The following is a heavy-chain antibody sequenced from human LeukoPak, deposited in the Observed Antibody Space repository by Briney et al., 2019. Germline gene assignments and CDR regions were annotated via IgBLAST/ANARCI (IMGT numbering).Heavy chain of an antibody. D-gene: IGHD2-2*01. Sequence: SETLSLTCTVSGGSISSSSYYWGWIRQPPGKGLEWIGSIYYSGSTYYNPSLKSRVTISVDTSKNQFSLKLSSVTAADTAVYYCASGGSTSFDYWGQGTLVTVSS. CDR2: IYYSGST. V-gene: IGHV4-39*01. CDR3: ASGGSTSFDY. J-gene: IGHJ4*02. CDR1: GGSISSSSYY.